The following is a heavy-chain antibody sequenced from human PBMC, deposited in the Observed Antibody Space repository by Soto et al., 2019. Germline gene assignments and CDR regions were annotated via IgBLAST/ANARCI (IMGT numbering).Heavy chain of an antibody. D-gene: IGHD1-26*01. CDR3: AREGVGATKYYYYGMDV. CDR2: ISYDGSNK. CDR1: GFTFSSYA. Sequence: GGSLRLSCAASGFTFSSYAMHWVRQAPGKGLEWVAVISYDGSNKYYADSVKGRFTISRDNSKNTLYLQMNSLRAEDTAVYYCAREGVGATKYYYYGMDVWGQGTTVTVSS. V-gene: IGHV3-30-3*01. J-gene: IGHJ6*02.